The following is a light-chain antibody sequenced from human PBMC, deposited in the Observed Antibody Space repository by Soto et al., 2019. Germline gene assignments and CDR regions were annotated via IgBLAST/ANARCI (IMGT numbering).Light chain of an antibody. CDR3: LQLYNFSWT. J-gene: IGKJ1*01. V-gene: IGKV1-6*01. CDR2: AAS. Sequence: AIQMTQSPSSLSASVGARVTISCRGRRGSRNDLAWYQQKPGKAPKLLIFAASNRHSGVPSRFSGSGSGTDFTLTISRLQPEDFATYYCLQLYNFSWTFGQGTKVDIK. CDR1: RGSRND.